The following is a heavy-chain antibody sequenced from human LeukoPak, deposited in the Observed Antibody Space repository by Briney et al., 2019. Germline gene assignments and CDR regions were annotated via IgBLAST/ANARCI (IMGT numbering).Heavy chain of an antibody. CDR1: GGSISSYL. CDR3: ARDSTTADLDY. J-gene: IGHJ4*02. CDR2: MYISGST. Sequence: SETLSLTCTVSGGSISSYLWNWVRQPAGKGLEWIGHMYISGSTHYNPFLKSRVTMSLDPSNKQFSLRLTSVTAADTAVYYCARDSTTADLDYWGQGTLVTVSS. V-gene: IGHV4-4*07. D-gene: IGHD6-13*01.